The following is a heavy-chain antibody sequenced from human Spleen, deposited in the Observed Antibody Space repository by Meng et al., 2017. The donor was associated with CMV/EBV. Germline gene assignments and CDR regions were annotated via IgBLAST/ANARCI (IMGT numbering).Heavy chain of an antibody. D-gene: IGHD5-18*01. CDR3: ASSLDKYSYGWGWFDP. Sequence: GSISSGGYYWSWIRQHPGKGLEWIGYIYYSGSTYYNPSLKSRVTISVDTFKNQFSLKLSSVTAADTAVYYCASSLDKYSYGWGWFDPWGQGTLVTVSS. J-gene: IGHJ5*02. CDR2: IYYSGST. CDR1: GSISSGGYY. V-gene: IGHV4-31*02.